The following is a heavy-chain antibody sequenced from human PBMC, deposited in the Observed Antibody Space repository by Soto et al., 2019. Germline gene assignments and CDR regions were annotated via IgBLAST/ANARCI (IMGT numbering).Heavy chain of an antibody. V-gene: IGHV5-51*01. CDR3: AVIGYDSSGYYRYYFDY. CDR1: GYSFTSYW. J-gene: IGHJ4*02. Sequence: GESLKISCKGSGYSFTSYWIGWVRQMPGKGLEWMGIIYPGDSDTRYSPSFQGQVTISADKSISTAYLQWSSLKASDTAMYYCAVIGYDSSGYYRYYFDYWGQGTLVTVSS. D-gene: IGHD3-22*01. CDR2: IYPGDSDT.